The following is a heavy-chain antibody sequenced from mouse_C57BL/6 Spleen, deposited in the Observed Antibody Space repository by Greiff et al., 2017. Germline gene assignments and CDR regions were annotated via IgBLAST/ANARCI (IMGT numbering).Heavy chain of an antibody. D-gene: IGHD1-1*02. V-gene: IGHV1-12*01. CDR3: ARGGDGSRRLMDC. J-gene: IGHJ4*01. Sequence: QVQLQQSGAELVRPGASVKISCKASGYTFPSYNMHWLKQTPRQGLEWIGAIYPGNGDTAYNQKLKGKATLTVDKSSSTAYMQLSSLTSEDSAVYCCARGGDGSRRLMDCWGQGASVTVAS. CDR1: GYTFPSYN. CDR2: IYPGNGDT.